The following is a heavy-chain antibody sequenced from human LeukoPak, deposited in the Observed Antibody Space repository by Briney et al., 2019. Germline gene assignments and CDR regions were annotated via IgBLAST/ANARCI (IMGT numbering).Heavy chain of an antibody. V-gene: IGHV3-30*04. D-gene: IGHD4/OR15-4a*01. CDR1: GFTFSSYA. CDR3: ARDGLNYYYYYYMDV. Sequence: GGSLRLSCAASGFTFSSYAMHWVRQAPGKGLEWVAVISYDGSNKYYADSVKGRFTISRDNSKNTLYLQMNSLRAEDTAVYYCARDGLNYYYYYYMDVWGKGTTVTVSS. CDR2: ISYDGSNK. J-gene: IGHJ6*03.